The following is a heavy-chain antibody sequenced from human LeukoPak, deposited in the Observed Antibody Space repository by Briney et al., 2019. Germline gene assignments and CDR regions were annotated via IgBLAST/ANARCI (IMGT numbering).Heavy chain of an antibody. V-gene: IGHV3-30*02. CDR3: AKSRIAGYYMDV. CDR2: IRYDGSNK. J-gene: IGHJ6*03. CDR1: GFTFSSYG. D-gene: IGHD6-13*01. Sequence: GGSLRLSCAASGFTFSSYGMHWVRQAPGKGLEWVAFIRYDGSNKYYADSVKGRFTIFRDNSKNTLYLQMNSLRAEDMAVYYCAKSRIAGYYMDVWGKGTTVTVSS.